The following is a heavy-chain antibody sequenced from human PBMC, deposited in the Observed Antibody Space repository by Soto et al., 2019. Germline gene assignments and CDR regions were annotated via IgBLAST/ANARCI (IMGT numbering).Heavy chain of an antibody. Sequence: GGSLRLSCAASGFTFSSYGMHWVRQAPGKGLEWVAVISYDGSNKYYADSVKGRFTISRDNSKNTLYLQMNSLRAEDTAVYYCAKTCRSDSSGYYYYYYYYMDVWGKGTTVTVSS. V-gene: IGHV3-30*18. CDR3: AKTCRSDSSGYYYYYYYYMDV. D-gene: IGHD3-22*01. J-gene: IGHJ6*03. CDR2: ISYDGSNK. CDR1: GFTFSSYG.